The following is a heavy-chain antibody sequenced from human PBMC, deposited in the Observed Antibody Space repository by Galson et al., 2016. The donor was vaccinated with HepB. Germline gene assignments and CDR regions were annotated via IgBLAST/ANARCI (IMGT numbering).Heavy chain of an antibody. J-gene: IGHJ5*02. CDR1: GLTVNSNY. V-gene: IGHV3-53*01. D-gene: IGHD2-15*01. CDR3: GTESYLKGHSIVVAAPSQT. Sequence: PRLSCAASGLTVNSNYMSWVRQAPGKGLEWVSVIYSGGGTYYADSVQGRFTISRDNSKNTVFLEMNSLRAEDTAVYYCGTESYLKGHSIVVAAPSQTWGRGTLVTVSS. CDR2: IYSGGGT.